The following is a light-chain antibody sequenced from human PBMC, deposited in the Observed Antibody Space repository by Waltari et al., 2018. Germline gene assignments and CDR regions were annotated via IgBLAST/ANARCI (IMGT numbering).Light chain of an antibody. CDR2: AAS. CDR1: QSISSY. J-gene: IGKJ4*01. CDR3: QQSYITPAT. Sequence: DIQMTQSPSSLSASVGDRVTITCRASQSISSYLSWYQHQPGKAPKLLIYAASTLQGGVPPRFSGSVSGTDFTLIIRSLQVEDSATYYCQQSYITPATFGGGTKVEIK. V-gene: IGKV1-39*01.